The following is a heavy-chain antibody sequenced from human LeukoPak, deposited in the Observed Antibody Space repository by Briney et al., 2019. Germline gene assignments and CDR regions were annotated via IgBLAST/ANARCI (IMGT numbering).Heavy chain of an antibody. V-gene: IGHV3-33*01. Sequence: GGSLRLSCGASGFTFSSFGMHWLRQAPGKGLEWVPIIWYDGSDKYYSESVKGRFTISRDNAKNSLYLQMNSLRAEDTAVYYCARSRTDYVWGSYRQIDRTFDYWGQGTLVTVSS. J-gene: IGHJ4*02. CDR3: ARSRTDYVWGSYRQIDRTFDY. CDR1: GFTFSSFG. CDR2: IWYDGSDK. D-gene: IGHD3-16*02.